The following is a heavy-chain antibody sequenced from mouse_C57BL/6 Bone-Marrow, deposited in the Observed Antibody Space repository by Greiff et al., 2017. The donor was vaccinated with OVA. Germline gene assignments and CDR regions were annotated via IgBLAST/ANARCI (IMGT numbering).Heavy chain of an antibody. D-gene: IGHD1-1*01. CDR2: IYPGSGNT. Sequence: QVQLQQSGPELVKPGASVKISCKASGYSFTSYYIHWVKQRPGQGLEWIGWIYPGSGNTKYNEKFKGKATLTADKSSSTAYMHLSSLTSEDSAFDYCAGGVITTVVNPFDYWGQGTTLTVSS. CDR1: GYSFTSYY. V-gene: IGHV1-66*01. CDR3: AGGVITTVVNPFDY. J-gene: IGHJ2*01.